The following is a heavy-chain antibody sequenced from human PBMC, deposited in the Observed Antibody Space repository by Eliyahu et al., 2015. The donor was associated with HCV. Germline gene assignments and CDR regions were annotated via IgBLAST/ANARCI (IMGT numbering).Heavy chain of an antibody. J-gene: IGHJ4*02. Sequence: QVQLVQSGAEXKKPGASVXVSXKASGXTFTDYYIHWMRQTPGQGLEWMGWISPYSGGTNYVEKFQGRVTMTRDTSISTAYMELSRLRSDDTAMYFCARDYGDRTPVDYWGQGTLVTVSS. V-gene: IGHV1-2*02. CDR3: ARDYGDRTPVDY. D-gene: IGHD4-17*01. CDR1: GXTFTDYY. CDR2: ISPYSGGT.